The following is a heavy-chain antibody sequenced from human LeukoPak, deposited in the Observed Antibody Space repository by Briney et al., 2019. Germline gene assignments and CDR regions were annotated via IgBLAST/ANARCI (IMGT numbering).Heavy chain of an antibody. V-gene: IGHV1-69*06. CDR2: IIPIFGTA. Sequence: AVKVSCKASGGTFSSYAISWVRQAPGQGLEWMGGIIPIFGTANYAQKFQGRVTITADKSTSTAYMELSSLRSEDTAVYYCAREVDSSHRRIGGWQNYYYYYMDVWGKGTTVTVSS. J-gene: IGHJ6*03. CDR3: AREVDSSHRRIGGWQNYYYYYMDV. CDR1: GGTFSSYA. D-gene: IGHD5-18*01.